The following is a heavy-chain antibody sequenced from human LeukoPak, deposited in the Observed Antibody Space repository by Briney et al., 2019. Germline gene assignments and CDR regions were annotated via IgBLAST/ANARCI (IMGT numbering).Heavy chain of an antibody. D-gene: IGHD1-26*01. V-gene: IGHV3-21*01. CDR2: ISSSSYI. CDR3: ARDRDSGSPHDAFDI. CDR1: GFTFSSYS. Sequence: GGSLRLSCAASGFTFSSYSMNWVRQAPGKGLEWVSSISSSSYIYYADSVKGRFTISRDNAKNSLYLQVNSLRAEDTAVYYCARDRDSGSPHDAFDIWGQGTMVTVSS. J-gene: IGHJ3*02.